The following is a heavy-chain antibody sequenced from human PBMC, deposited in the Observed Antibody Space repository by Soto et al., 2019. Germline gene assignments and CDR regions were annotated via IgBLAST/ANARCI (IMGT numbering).Heavy chain of an antibody. CDR2: INHSGST. CDR3: ARGLLGGFIAAAGRKSNWFDP. D-gene: IGHD6-13*01. V-gene: IGHV4-34*01. CDR1: GGSFSGYY. J-gene: IGHJ5*02. Sequence: PSETLSLTCAVYGGSFSGYYWSWIRQPPGKGLEWIGEINHSGSTNYNPSLKSRVTISVDTSKNQFSLKLSSVTAADTAVYYCARGLLGGFIAAAGRKSNWFDPWGQGTLVTVSS.